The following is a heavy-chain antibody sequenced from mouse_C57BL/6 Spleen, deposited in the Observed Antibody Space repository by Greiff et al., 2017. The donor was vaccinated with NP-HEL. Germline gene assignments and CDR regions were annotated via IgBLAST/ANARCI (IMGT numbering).Heavy chain of an antibody. CDR1: GYTFTSYW. CDR2: IDPSDSET. CDR3: AREGDYDSPWFAY. J-gene: IGHJ3*01. Sequence: QVQLQQPGAELVRPGSSVKLSCKASGYTFTSYWMHWVKQRPIQGLEWIGNIDPSDSETHYNQKFKDKATLTVDKSSSTAYMQLSSLTSEDSAVYYCAREGDYDSPWFAYWGQGTLVTVSA. V-gene: IGHV1-52*01. D-gene: IGHD2-4*01.